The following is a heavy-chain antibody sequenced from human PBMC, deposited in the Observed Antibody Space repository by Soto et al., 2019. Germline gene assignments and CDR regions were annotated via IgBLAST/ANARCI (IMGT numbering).Heavy chain of an antibody. V-gene: IGHV1-8*01. CDR2: MNPNSGNT. D-gene: IGHD3-9*01. J-gene: IGHJ6*03. CDR1: GYTFTSYD. CDR3: ARVHYDILTGYIYYYYMDV. Sequence: QVQLVQSGAEVKKPGASVKVSCKASGYTFTSYDINWVRQATGQGLEWMGWMNPNSGNTGYAQKFQGRVTMTRNTSISTAYMELSSLRSEDTAVYYCARVHYDILTGYIYYYYMDVWGKGTTVTVSS.